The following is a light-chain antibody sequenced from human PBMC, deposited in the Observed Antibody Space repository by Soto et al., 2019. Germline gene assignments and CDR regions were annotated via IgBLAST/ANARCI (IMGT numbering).Light chain of an antibody. CDR1: QSVSSSY. J-gene: IGKJ1*01. CDR2: GAS. CDR3: QQYGSSPRT. V-gene: IGKV3-20*01. Sequence: EIVLTQSPGTLSLSPGERATLSCRASQSVSSSYLAWYQQKPGQARRLLIYGASSMATGIPDGFSGSGSGPDFALISSRLEPEDVAVYYSQQYGSSPRTFGEGTNVEIK.